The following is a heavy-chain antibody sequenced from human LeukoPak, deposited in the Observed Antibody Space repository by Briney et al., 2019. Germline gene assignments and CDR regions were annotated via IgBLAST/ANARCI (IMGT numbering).Heavy chain of an antibody. CDR2: INHSGST. V-gene: IGHV4-34*01. CDR3: ARKPSYYYASSGYAHFDY. Sequence: PSETLSLTCAVYGGSFSGYYWSWIRQPPGKGLEWIGEINHSGSTNYNPSLKSRVTISVDPSRNQFSLKLSSVTAADTAVYYCARKPSYYYASSGYAHFDYWGQGTLVTVSS. D-gene: IGHD3-22*01. J-gene: IGHJ4*02. CDR1: GGSFSGYY.